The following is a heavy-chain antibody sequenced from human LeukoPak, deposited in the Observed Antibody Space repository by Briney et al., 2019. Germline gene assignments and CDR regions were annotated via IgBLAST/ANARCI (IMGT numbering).Heavy chain of an antibody. CDR3: ARPNMVRGAQGAFDI. CDR1: GCTFSSYA. J-gene: IGHJ3*02. V-gene: IGHV1-69*05. Sequence: ASVKVSCKASGCTFSSYAISWVRQAPGQGLEWMGRIIPIFGTANYAQKFQGRVTITTDESTSTAYMELSSLRSEDTAVYYCARPNMVRGAQGAFDIWGQGTMVTVSS. D-gene: IGHD3-10*01. CDR2: IIPIFGTA.